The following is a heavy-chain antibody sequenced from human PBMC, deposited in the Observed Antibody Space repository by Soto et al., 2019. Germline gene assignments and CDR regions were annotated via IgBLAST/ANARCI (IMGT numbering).Heavy chain of an antibody. V-gene: IGHV4-34*01. J-gene: IGHJ4*02. Sequence: SETLSLTCAVYGGSFSGYYWSWIRQPPGKGLEWIGEINHSGSTNYNPSLKSRVTIPVDASKNQFSLKLSSVTAADTAVYYCASRGIAVAVYYFDYWGQGTLVTVSS. CDR1: GGSFSGYY. CDR2: INHSGST. D-gene: IGHD6-19*01. CDR3: ASRGIAVAVYYFDY.